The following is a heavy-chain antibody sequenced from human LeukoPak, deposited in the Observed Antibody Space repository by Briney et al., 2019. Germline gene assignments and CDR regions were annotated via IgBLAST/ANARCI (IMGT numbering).Heavy chain of an antibody. Sequence: GGSLRLSCVVSGISLSNYAMTWVRQAPGKGLEWVSYISERGGSTTYADSVKGRFTISRDASLNTLYLQMTSLRAEDTAVYFCAKRGIVIRGILVIGYHQEAYHYDYWGQGVLVTVSS. V-gene: IGHV3-23*01. CDR1: GISLSNYA. D-gene: IGHD3-10*01. CDR2: ISERGGST. CDR3: AKRGIVIRGILVIGYHQEAYHYDY. J-gene: IGHJ4*02.